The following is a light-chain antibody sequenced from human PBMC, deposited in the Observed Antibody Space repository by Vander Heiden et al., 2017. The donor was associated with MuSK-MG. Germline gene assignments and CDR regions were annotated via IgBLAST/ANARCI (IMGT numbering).Light chain of an antibody. CDR1: QSVSSSY. CDR2: GAS. J-gene: IGKJ4*01. CDR3: QQYGSYL. Sequence: IVLTPSPGTLSLSPGERATLSCRASQSVSSSYLAWYQQKPGQAPRLLIYGASSRDTGIPDRPSGSGSGTDFTLTSSRLEPEDFAVYDCQQYGSYLFGGGTKVEIK. V-gene: IGKV3-20*01.